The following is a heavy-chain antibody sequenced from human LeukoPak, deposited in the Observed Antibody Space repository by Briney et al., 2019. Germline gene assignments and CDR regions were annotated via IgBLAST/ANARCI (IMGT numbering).Heavy chain of an antibody. CDR3: ARPTGYSSGWYGPVYFDY. V-gene: IGHV5-51*01. J-gene: IGHJ4*02. Sequence: GESLKISCKGSGYSFTSYWIGWVRQMPGKGLEWMGIIYPGDSDTRYSPSFQGQVTISADKSISTAYLQWSSLKASDTAMYYCARPTGYSSGWYGPVYFDYWGRGTLVTVSS. CDR1: GYSFTSYW. CDR2: IYPGDSDT. D-gene: IGHD6-19*01.